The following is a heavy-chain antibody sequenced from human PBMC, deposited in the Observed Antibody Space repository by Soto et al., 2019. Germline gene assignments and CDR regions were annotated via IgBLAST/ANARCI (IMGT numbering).Heavy chain of an antibody. D-gene: IGHD2-15*01. V-gene: IGHV3-23*01. CDR3: ARDLGCFDLLNTYYYGMYV. Sequence: GGSLRLSCAASGFAFSTSAMSWVRQAPGKELEWVSSISGSGTTTYDANFAKGRFTVSRDNSKNTLYLQMDSLTVEDTAVYFCARDLGCFDLLNTYYYGMYVWGQGTTVPVSS. CDR1: GFAFSTSA. J-gene: IGHJ6*02. CDR2: ISGSGTTT.